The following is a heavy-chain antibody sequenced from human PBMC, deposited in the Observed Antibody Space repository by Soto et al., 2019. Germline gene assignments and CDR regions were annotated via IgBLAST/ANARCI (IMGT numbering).Heavy chain of an antibody. CDR1: GFTFSTYS. CDR2: ISGSGGST. J-gene: IGHJ3*02. Sequence: EVQLLESGGGLVQPGGSLRISCAASGFTFSTYSMTWIRQAPGKGLEWVSTISGSGGSTYYIDSVKGRFTISRDNSKNTLYLQMNSLRAEDTAVYYCAKDWTSIWGQGTMVAVS. V-gene: IGHV3-23*01. D-gene: IGHD3-3*01. CDR3: AKDWTSI.